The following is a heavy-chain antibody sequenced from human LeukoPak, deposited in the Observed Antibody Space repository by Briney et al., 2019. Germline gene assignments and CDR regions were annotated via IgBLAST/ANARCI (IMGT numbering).Heavy chain of an antibody. J-gene: IGHJ3*02. CDR1: GDSISSGLYY. D-gene: IGHD3-10*01. CDR2: IHSSGSI. Sequence: SETLSLTCTVSGDSISSGLYYCNWVRQPAGGGLEWIGRIHSSGSINYNPSLKSRVTMSLDMSKNQFSLRLDSVTAADTAVYYCARVHGSGSHVFDIWGQGTTVTVSS. V-gene: IGHV4-61*02. CDR3: ARVHGSGSHVFDI.